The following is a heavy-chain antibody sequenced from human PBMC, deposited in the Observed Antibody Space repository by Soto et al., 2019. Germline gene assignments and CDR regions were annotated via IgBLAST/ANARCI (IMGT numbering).Heavy chain of an antibody. J-gene: IGHJ6*02. CDR1: GFSLSTSGVG. D-gene: IGHD3-22*01. Sequence: SGPTLVNPTQTLTLTCTFSGFSLSTSGVGVGWIRQPPGKALEWLALIYWNDDKRYSPSLKSRLTITKDTSKNQVVLTMTNMDPVDTATYYCAHRRGYYDSSGYYYGFEYYYYYGMDVWGQGTTVTVSS. CDR2: IYWNDDK. CDR3: AHRRGYYDSSGYYYGFEYYYYYGMDV. V-gene: IGHV2-5*01.